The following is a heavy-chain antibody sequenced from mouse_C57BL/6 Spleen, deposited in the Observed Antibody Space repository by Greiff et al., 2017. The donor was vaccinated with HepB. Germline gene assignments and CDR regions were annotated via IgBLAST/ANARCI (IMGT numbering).Heavy chain of an antibody. V-gene: IGHV1-81*01. CDR2: IYPRSGNT. CDR3: ARSDGYYQFAY. CDR1: GYTFTSYG. D-gene: IGHD2-3*01. Sequence: LVESGAELARPGASVKLSCKASGYTFTSYGISWVKQRTGQGLEWIGEIYPRSGNTYYNEKFKGKATLTADKSSSTAYMELRSLTSEDSAVYFCARSDGYYQFAYWGQGTLVTVSA. J-gene: IGHJ3*01.